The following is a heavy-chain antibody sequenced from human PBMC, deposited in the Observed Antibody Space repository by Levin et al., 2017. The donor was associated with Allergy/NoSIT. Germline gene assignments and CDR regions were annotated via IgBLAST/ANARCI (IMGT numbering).Heavy chain of an antibody. D-gene: IGHD5-12*01. CDR2: ISYDGSNI. CDR3: ARDDVAAIDY. J-gene: IGHJ4*02. Sequence: SCAASGFTFSSYAMHWVRQAPGKGLEWVAVISYDGSNIYYADSVKGRFTISRDNSKNTLYLQMNSLRAEDTAVYYCARDDVAAIDYWGQGTLVTVSS. V-gene: IGHV3-30*04. CDR1: GFTFSSYA.